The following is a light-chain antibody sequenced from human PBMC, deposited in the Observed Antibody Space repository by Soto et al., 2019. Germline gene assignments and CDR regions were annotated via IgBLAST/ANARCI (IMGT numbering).Light chain of an antibody. CDR2: VNSDGSH. V-gene: IGLV4-69*01. CDR3: QTWGTGIHVV. J-gene: IGLJ2*01. CDR1: SGHSSNA. Sequence: QLVLTQSPSASASLGASVKLTCSLSSGHSSNAIAWHQQQPEKGPRYLMRVNSDGSHNKGDGIPDRFLGSRSGAERYLTISSLQSEDEADYYCQTWGTGIHVVFGGGTKLTVL.